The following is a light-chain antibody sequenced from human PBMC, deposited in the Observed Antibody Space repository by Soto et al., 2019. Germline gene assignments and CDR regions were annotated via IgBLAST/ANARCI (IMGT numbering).Light chain of an antibody. V-gene: IGLV2-8*01. CDR2: EVS. CDR1: SIDVGGYNY. J-gene: IGLJ1*01. CDR3: SSYAGSNNFV. Sequence: LTQPPSASGSPVQSVTISCSGTSIDVGGYNYVSWHQQHPGKAPKLMIYEVSKRPSGVPDRFSGSKSGNTASLIVSGLQAEDEADYYCSSYAGSNNFVFGTGTKVTVL.